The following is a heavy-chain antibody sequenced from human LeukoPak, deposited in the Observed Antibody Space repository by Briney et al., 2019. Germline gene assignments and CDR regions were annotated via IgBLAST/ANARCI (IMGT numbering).Heavy chain of an antibody. J-gene: IGHJ4*02. CDR1: GFTFSSYW. Sequence: PGGSLRLSCAASGFTFSSYWMHWVRQAPGKGLEWVATIKPDGSEKYYVDSVKGRFTISRDNAKNSLYLQMNSLRAEDTAVYYCAKESGSYTTSFDYWGQGTLVTVSS. D-gene: IGHD1-26*01. CDR3: AKESGSYTTSFDY. V-gene: IGHV3-7*01. CDR2: IKPDGSEK.